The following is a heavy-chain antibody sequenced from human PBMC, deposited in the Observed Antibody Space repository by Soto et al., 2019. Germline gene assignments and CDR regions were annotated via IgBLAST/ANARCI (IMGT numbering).Heavy chain of an antibody. Sequence: EVQLVESGGGLIQPGGSLRLSCAASGFTVSSHYMSWVRQAPGKGLEWVSVIYSGGDTYCADSVKGRFTISRDNSKNTLYLQMNSLRAEDTAVYYCARNYYDSGGGFDYWGQGTLVTVSS. CDR3: ARNYYDSGGGFDY. J-gene: IGHJ4*02. D-gene: IGHD3-22*01. V-gene: IGHV3-53*01. CDR2: IYSGGDT. CDR1: GFTVSSHY.